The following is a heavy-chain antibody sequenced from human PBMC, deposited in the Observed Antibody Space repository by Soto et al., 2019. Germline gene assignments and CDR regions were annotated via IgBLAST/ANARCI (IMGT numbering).Heavy chain of an antibody. CDR1: GGSISSYY. CDR3: ARDRVDCSSNSCYPRFDY. D-gene: IGHD2-2*01. J-gene: IGHJ4*02. CDR2: IYYSGST. V-gene: IGHV4-59*01. Sequence: PSETLSLTCTVSGGSISSYYWSWIRQPPGKGLEWIGYIYYSGSTNYNPSLKSRVTISVDTSKNQFSLKLSSVTAADTAVYYCARDRVDCSSNSCYPRFDYWGQGTLVTVSS.